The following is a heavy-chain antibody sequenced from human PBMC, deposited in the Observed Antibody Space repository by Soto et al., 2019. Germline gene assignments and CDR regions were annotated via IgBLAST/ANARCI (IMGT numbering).Heavy chain of an antibody. D-gene: IGHD6-19*01. CDR3: ARHRSYSSGWPDDAFDI. CDR2: IYYSGST. Sequence: SETLSLTCAVSGGSISSYYWSWIRQPPGKGLEWIGYIYYSGSTNYNPSLKSRVTISVDTSKNQFSLKLSSVTAADTAVYYCARHRSYSSGWPDDAFDIWGQGTMVTVSS. V-gene: IGHV4-59*08. CDR1: GGSISSYY. J-gene: IGHJ3*02.